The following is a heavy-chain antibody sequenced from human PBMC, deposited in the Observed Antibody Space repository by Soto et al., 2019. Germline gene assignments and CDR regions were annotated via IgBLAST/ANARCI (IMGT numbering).Heavy chain of an antibody. Sequence: GGSLRLSCAASGFTFRSYGMSWVRQAPGKGLEWVSAISGSGGSTYYADSVKGRFTISRDNSKNTLYLQMNSLRAEDTAVYYCAKEVTEWVRLVCLENDYWGQGTLVTVSS. D-gene: IGHD5-12*01. J-gene: IGHJ4*02. CDR2: ISGSGGST. V-gene: IGHV3-23*01. CDR1: GFTFRSYG. CDR3: AKEVTEWVRLVCLENDY.